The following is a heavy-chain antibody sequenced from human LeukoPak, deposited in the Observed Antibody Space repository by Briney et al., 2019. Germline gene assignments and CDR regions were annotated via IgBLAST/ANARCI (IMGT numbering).Heavy chain of an antibody. V-gene: IGHV3-33*01. CDR2: IWLDGSAE. Sequence: GGSPRLSCAASGFSFSSYDMHWVRQAPGKGLEWVAIIWLDGSAEYYGDSVKGRFTVSRDNSKNTLYLQMDNLRVEDTAVYYCARDLNREDFDYWGQGTLVAVSS. CDR3: ARDLNREDFDY. J-gene: IGHJ4*02. CDR1: GFSFSSYD. D-gene: IGHD1-14*01.